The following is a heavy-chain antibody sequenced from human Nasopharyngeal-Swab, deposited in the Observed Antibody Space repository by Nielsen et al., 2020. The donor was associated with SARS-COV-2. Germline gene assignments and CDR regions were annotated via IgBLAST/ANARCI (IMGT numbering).Heavy chain of an antibody. Sequence: GESLKISCAASGFTFSNYAMSWVRQAPGKGLEWVSGITASGANTYHADSVQGRFTISRDNSKNMLYLQMISLRADDTAVYYCAKAYSYGSGSSYATFDSWGQGTLVTVSS. CDR2: ITASGANT. CDR1: GFTFSNYA. CDR3: AKAYSYGSGSSYATFDS. D-gene: IGHD3-10*01. V-gene: IGHV3-23*01. J-gene: IGHJ4*02.